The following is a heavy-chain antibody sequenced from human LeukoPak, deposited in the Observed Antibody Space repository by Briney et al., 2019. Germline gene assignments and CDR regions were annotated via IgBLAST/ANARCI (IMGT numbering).Heavy chain of an antibody. V-gene: IGHV1-69*13. J-gene: IGHJ4*02. Sequence: ASVKVSCKASGGTFSSYAISWVRQAPGQGLEWMGGIIPIFGTANYAQKFQGRVTITADGSTSTAYMELSSLRSEDTAVYYCARGYRYYYDSSGYGSFRYWGQGTLVTVSS. CDR2: IIPIFGTA. CDR3: ARGYRYYYDSSGYGSFRY. D-gene: IGHD3-22*01. CDR1: GGTFSSYA.